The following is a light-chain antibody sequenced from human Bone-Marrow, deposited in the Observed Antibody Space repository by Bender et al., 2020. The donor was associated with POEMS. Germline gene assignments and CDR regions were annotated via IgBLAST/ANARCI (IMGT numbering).Light chain of an antibody. CDR2: DDD. CDR3: QSCNDNNHGV. V-gene: IGLV6-57*02. J-gene: IGLJ2*01. CDR1: SGSIARNY. Sequence: NFMLTQPHSVSGSPGKTVVISCVGNSGSIARNYVHWYQQRPGRAPTTVIYDDDKRPAGVPARFSGSIDISSNSASLTISGLRTEDEADYYCQSCNDNNHGVFGGGTKLTVL.